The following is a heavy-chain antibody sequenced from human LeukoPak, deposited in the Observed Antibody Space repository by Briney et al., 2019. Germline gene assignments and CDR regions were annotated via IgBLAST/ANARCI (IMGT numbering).Heavy chain of an antibody. J-gene: IGHJ6*02. Sequence: PSETLSLTCTVSGGSISSSSYYWGWIRQPPGKGLEWIGSIYYSGSTYYNPSLKSRVTISVDTSKNQFSLKLSSVTAADTAVYYCASLKYCSGPSCYSDVYFGLDVWGQGTTVTVSS. D-gene: IGHD2-15*01. CDR1: GGSISSSSYY. CDR3: ASLKYCSGPSCYSDVYFGLDV. CDR2: IYYSGST. V-gene: IGHV4-39*07.